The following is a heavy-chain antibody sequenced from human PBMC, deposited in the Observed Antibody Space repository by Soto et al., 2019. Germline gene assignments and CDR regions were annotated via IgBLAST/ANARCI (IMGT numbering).Heavy chain of an antibody. J-gene: IGHJ4*02. CDR3: ARPFGDTAMVVDY. Sequence: GGSLKISGKASGYTFSRTWNVWVRQMPAKGLDCIGIIYPRDSDTRYSPSLQGQVTISADKSISTAYLQWRSLKASDTAMYYCARPFGDTAMVVDYWGQGTMVTVSS. CDR1: GYTFSRTW. V-gene: IGHV5-51*01. CDR2: IYPRDSDT. D-gene: IGHD5-18*01.